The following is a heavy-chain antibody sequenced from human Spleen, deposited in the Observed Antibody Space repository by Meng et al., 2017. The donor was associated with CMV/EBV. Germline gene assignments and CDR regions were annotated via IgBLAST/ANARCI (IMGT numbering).Heavy chain of an antibody. CDR3: ARVVLDSSSWYPYYFDY. V-gene: IGHV4-31*02. Sequence: SISSGGYYWSWIRQHPGKGLEWIGYIYYSGSTYYNPSLKSRVTISVDTSKNQFSLKLSSVTAADTAVYYCARVVLDSSSWYPYYFDYWGQGTLVTVSS. D-gene: IGHD6-13*01. CDR2: IYYSGST. CDR1: SISSGGYY. J-gene: IGHJ4*02.